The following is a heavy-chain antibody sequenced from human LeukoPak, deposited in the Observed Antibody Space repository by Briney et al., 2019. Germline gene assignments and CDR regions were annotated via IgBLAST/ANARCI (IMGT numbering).Heavy chain of an antibody. CDR1: GFTFSSYS. CDR3: ARGSAWNYYLDY. J-gene: IGHJ4*02. V-gene: IGHV3-21*01. CDR2: ISSSSTYI. Sequence: SGGSLRLSCAASGFTFSSYSMDWVRQAPGKGLEWVSSISSSSTYIYYADSLKGRFTISRGNAKNSLYLQMNSLRAEDTAVYYCARGSAWNYYLDYWGQGTLVTVSS. D-gene: IGHD6-19*01.